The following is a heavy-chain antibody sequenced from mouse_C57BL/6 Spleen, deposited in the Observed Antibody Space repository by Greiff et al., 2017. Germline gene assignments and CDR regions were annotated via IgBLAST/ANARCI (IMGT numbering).Heavy chain of an antibody. CDR3: ARERNDYRFDY. Sequence: VQLQQSGAELVRPGASVKLSCKASGYTFTDYYINWVKQRPGQGLEWIARIYPGSGNTYYNEKFKGKATLTAEKSSSTAYMQLSSLTSEDSAVYCCARERNDYRFDYWGQGTTLTVSS. CDR1: GYTFTDYY. CDR2: IYPGSGNT. V-gene: IGHV1-76*01. D-gene: IGHD2-4*01. J-gene: IGHJ2*01.